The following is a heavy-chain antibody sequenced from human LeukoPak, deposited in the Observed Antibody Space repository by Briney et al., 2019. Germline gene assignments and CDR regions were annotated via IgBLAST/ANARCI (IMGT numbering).Heavy chain of an antibody. CDR2: IYYSGST. V-gene: IGHV4-59*01. Sequence: PSETLSLTCTVSGGSISSYYWSWIRQPPGKGLVWIGYIYYSGSTNYNPSLKSRVTISVDTSKNQFSLKLSSVTAADTAVYYCARASGSWRWPGYFDLWGRGTLVTVSS. CDR3: ARASGSWRWPGYFDL. CDR1: GGSISSYY. D-gene: IGHD6-13*01. J-gene: IGHJ2*01.